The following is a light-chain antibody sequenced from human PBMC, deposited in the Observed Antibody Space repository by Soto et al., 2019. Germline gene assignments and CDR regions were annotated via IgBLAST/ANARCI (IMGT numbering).Light chain of an antibody. CDR1: SSDIGGYNS. J-gene: IGLJ3*02. V-gene: IGLV2-8*01. CDR3: SSSAGTNSFVL. CDR2: EVN. Sequence: QSALTQPPSASGSPGQSVTISCTGTSSDIGGYNSVSWYQQHPGKAPKLMIYEVNKRPLGVPERFSGSKSGNTASPTVSGLQADDEADYYCSSSAGTNSFVLFGGGTKLTVL.